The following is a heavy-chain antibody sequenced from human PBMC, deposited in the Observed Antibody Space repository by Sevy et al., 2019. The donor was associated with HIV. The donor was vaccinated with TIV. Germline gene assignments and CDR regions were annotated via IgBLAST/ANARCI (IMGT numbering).Heavy chain of an antibody. CDR2: ISYDGSEI. J-gene: IGHJ4*02. V-gene: IGHV3-30*03. Sequence: GGSLRLSCEVSGFTFSDYGMHWVRQAPGKGLEWLAVISYDGSEIYYPDSVEGRFTVSRDNSKNTLYLQMNSLRPEDTAVYYCSTGAGGRDWGGFDYWGQGTLVTVSS. D-gene: IGHD7-27*01. CDR3: STGAGGRDWGGFDY. CDR1: GFTFSDYG.